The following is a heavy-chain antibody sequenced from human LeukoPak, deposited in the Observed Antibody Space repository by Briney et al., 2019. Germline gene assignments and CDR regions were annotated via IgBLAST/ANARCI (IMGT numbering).Heavy chain of an antibody. Sequence: SETLSLTCTVSGGSISSYYWSWIRQPPGKGLEWIGYIFYSGSTNYNPSLKSRVTISIDTSKNQFSLKLSSVTAADTAVYYCARVYYSNSYDYWYFDLWGRGTLVAVSS. CDR3: ARVYYSNSYDYWYFDL. V-gene: IGHV4-59*01. J-gene: IGHJ2*01. CDR1: GGSISSYY. CDR2: IFYSGST. D-gene: IGHD6-13*01.